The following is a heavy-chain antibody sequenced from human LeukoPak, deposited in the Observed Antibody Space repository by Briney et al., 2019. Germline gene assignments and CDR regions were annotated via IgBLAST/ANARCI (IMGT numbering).Heavy chain of an antibody. J-gene: IGHJ5*02. CDR3: ARHRILLGVCWFDP. CDR1: GDSISSGDYY. CDR2: IYYSGST. V-gene: IGHV4-39*01. D-gene: IGHD3-16*01. Sequence: SETLSLTCTVSGDSISSGDYYWGWIRQPPGKGLEWIGSIYYSGSTYYNPSLKSRVTISVDTSKNQFSLKLSSVTAADTAVYYCARHRILLGVCWFDPWGQGTLVTVSS.